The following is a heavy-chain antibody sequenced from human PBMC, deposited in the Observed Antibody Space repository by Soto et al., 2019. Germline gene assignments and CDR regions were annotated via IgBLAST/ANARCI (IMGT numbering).Heavy chain of an antibody. V-gene: IGHV1-2*02. CDR1: GYTFTDYY. J-gene: IGHJ4*02. CDR2: INPANGDT. CDR3: ARAGGNDYIWGSYRYSLGY. D-gene: IGHD3-16*02. Sequence: GASVKVSCKASGYTFTDYYIQWVRQAPGQGPEWMGWINPANGDTNYAQQVQGKVTMTRDTSINTAYMEVNRLTSDDTAVYYCARAGGNDYIWGSYRYSLGYWGQGTLVTVS.